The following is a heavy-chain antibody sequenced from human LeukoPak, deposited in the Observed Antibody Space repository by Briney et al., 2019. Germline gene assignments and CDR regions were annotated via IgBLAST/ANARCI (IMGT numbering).Heavy chain of an antibody. J-gene: IGHJ5*02. CDR3: ARGLGYYGSGSYRAIDP. CDR2: IYTSGGT. CDR1: GGSFTSYY. D-gene: IGHD3-10*01. Sequence: SETLSLTCTVSGGSFTSYYWSWIRQPAGKGLEWIGRIYTSGGTNYNPSLKSRVTISVDTSKNQFSLKLSSVTAADTAVYYCARGLGYYGSGSYRAIDPWGQGTLVTVSS. V-gene: IGHV4-4*07.